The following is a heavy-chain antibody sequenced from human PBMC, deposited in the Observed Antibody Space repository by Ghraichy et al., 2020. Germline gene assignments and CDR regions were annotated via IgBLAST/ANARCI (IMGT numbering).Heavy chain of an antibody. CDR3: AKDRRGRDCGGDCYAFDI. V-gene: IGHV3-23*01. J-gene: IGHJ3*02. CDR1: GFTFSSYA. CDR2: ISGSGGST. Sequence: GGSLRLSCAASGFTFSSYAMSWVRQAPGKGLEWVSAISGSGGSTYYADSVKGRFTISRDNSKSTLYLQMNSLRAEDTAVYYCAKDRRGRDCGGDCYAFDIWGQGTMVTVSS. D-gene: IGHD2-21*02.